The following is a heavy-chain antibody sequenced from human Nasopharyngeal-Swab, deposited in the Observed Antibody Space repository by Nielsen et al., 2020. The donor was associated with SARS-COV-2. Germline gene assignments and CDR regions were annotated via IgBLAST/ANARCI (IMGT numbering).Heavy chain of an antibody. Sequence: GGSLRLSCAASGFTVSSNYMSWVRQAPGKGLEWVSVIYSGGSTYYADSVKGRFTISRDNSKNTPYLQMNSLRAEDTAVYYCARVCPDWGGFDYWGQGTLVTVSS. CDR2: IYSGGST. D-gene: IGHD7-27*01. CDR3: ARVCPDWGGFDY. CDR1: GFTVSSNY. V-gene: IGHV3-53*01. J-gene: IGHJ4*02.